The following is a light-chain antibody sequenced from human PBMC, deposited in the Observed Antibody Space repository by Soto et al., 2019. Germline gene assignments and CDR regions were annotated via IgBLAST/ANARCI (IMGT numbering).Light chain of an antibody. Sequence: EAVMTQSPPTLSVSPGERATLSCMSNQSVSSNLAWYQQKHGQATRLLIYGASTRATGIPARFSGSGSGTEFTLTISSLQSEDFAVYYCQQYNNWPPITFGQGTRLEIK. V-gene: IGKV3-15*01. CDR3: QQYNNWPPIT. CDR2: GAS. CDR1: QSVSSN. J-gene: IGKJ5*01.